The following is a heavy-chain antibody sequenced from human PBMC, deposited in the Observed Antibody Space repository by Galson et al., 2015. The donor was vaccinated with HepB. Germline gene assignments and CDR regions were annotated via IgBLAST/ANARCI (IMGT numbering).Heavy chain of an antibody. D-gene: IGHD6-19*01. CDR1: GGTFSSYA. CDR2: IIPILGIA. V-gene: IGHV1-69*04. CDR3: ARVGVSIAVAGPLDY. J-gene: IGHJ4*02. Sequence: SVKVSCKASGGTFSSYAISWVRQAPGQGLEWMGRIIPILGIANYAQKFQGRVTITADKSTSTAYMELSSLRSEDTAVYYCARVGVSIAVAGPLDYWGQGTLVTVSS.